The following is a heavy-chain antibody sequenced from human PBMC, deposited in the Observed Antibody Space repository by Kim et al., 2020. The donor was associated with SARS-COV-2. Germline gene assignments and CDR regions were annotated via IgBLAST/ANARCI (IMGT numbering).Heavy chain of an antibody. CDR2: VNSDGSST. CDR1: GFTFSSYW. J-gene: IGHJ4*02. V-gene: IGHV3-74*01. Sequence: GGSLRLSCVASGFTFSSYWMHWVRQDPGKGLVWVSRVNSDGSSTSYADSVKGRFTISRDNARNTLYLQMNSLRAEDTAVYYCASLSTGSVWDKFDYWGQGTLGTVSS. CDR3: ASLSTGSVWDKFDY. D-gene: IGHD3-16*01.